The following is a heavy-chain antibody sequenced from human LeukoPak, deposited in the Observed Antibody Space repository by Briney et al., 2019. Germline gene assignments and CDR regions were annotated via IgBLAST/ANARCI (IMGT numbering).Heavy chain of an antibody. D-gene: IGHD5-18*01. CDR2: IYENGGTT. Sequence: GGSLRLSCVGSGFTFRSHAMSWVRQAPEKGLEFVSGIYENGGTTYYADSVKGRFSISRDNSKNTLYLQMDSLRAEDTAVYYCARTLQQLWSVSPMDVWGQGTTVTVSS. J-gene: IGHJ6*02. V-gene: IGHV3-23*01. CDR3: ARTLQQLWSVSPMDV. CDR1: GFTFRSHA.